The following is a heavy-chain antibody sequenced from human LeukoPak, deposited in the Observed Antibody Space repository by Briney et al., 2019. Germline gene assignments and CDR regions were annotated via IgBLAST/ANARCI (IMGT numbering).Heavy chain of an antibody. D-gene: IGHD1-1*01. J-gene: IGHJ3*02. CDR3: AREWDDDPFDI. CDR1: GFTFSSYA. Sequence: TGGSLRLSCAASGFTFSSYAMHWVRQAPGKGLEWVAVISYDGSNKYYADSVKGRFTISRDNSKNTLYLQMNSLRAEDTAVYFCAREWDDDPFDIWGQGTLVIVSS. CDR2: ISYDGSNK. V-gene: IGHV3-30-3*01.